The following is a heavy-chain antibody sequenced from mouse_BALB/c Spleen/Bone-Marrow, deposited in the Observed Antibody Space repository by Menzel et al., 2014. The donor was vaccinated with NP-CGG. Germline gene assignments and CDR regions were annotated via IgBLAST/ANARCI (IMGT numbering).Heavy chain of an antibody. D-gene: IGHD1-1*01. CDR2: IDPANGNT. CDR1: GFNIKDTY. Sequence: VQLQQSGAELVKPGASVKLSCTASGFNIKDTYMHWVKQRPEQGLEWIGRIDPANGNTKYDPKFQGEATITADTSSNTAYLQLSSLTSEDTAVYYCANYYYGSSLFAYWGQGTLVTVS. J-gene: IGHJ3*01. CDR3: ANYYYGSSLFAY. V-gene: IGHV14-3*02.